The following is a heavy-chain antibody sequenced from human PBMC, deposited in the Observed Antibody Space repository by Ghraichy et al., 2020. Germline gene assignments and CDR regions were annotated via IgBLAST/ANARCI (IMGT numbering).Heavy chain of an antibody. CDR1: GFTFGDYA. D-gene: IGHD3-22*01. CDR3: TSGITMIVVFGAVGGGMDV. J-gene: IGHJ6*02. V-gene: IGHV3-49*03. Sequence: GGSLRLSCTASGFTFGDYAMSWFRQAPGKGLEWVGFIRSKAYGGTTEYAASVKGRFTISRDDSKSIAYLQMNSLKTEDTAVYYCTSGITMIVVFGAVGGGMDVWGQGTTVTVSS. CDR2: IRSKAYGGTT.